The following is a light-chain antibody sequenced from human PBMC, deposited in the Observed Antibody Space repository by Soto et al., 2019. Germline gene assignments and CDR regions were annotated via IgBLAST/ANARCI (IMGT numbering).Light chain of an antibody. V-gene: IGLV2-14*01. CDR3: SSYTSSSTQVRFL. Sequence: QSALTQPASVSGSPGQSITISCTGTSSDVGGYNYVSWYQQHPGKAPKLMIYEVSNRPSGVSNRFSGSKSGNTASLTISGLQAEDEADYYCSSYTSSSTQVRFLFGTGTKVTVL. J-gene: IGLJ1*01. CDR1: SSDVGGYNY. CDR2: EVS.